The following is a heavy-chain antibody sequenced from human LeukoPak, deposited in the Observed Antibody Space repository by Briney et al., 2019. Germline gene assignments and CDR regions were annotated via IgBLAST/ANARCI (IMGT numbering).Heavy chain of an antibody. D-gene: IGHD2-21*02. Sequence: TGGSLRLSCAASGFTFSSSSMIGVRQAPGKGRVGVSYISGCGGSIDYADSVEGRFTISRDNAKNTLYLQINSLSDEVTAVYYCAKGGDWYFWGQGTLVTVSS. CDR1: GFTFSSSS. J-gene: IGHJ4*02. CDR3: AKGGDWYF. V-gene: IGHV3-23*01. CDR2: ISGCGGSI.